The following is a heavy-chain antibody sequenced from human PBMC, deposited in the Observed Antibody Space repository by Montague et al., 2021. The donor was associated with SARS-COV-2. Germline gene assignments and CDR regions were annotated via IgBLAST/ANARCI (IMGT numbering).Heavy chain of an antibody. CDR3: ARDGYSSGWNGLHWFDS. J-gene: IGHJ5*01. CDR1: IGSIGSGSYY. V-gene: IGHV4-61*02. CDR2: IYTSGST. D-gene: IGHD6-25*01. Sequence: TLSLTCTVSIGSIGSGSYYWSWIRQPAGKGLEWIGRIYTSGSTNYNPSLKSRVTISVDTSKNQFSLKLSSVTAADTAVYYCARDGYSSGWNGLHWFDSWGQGTLVTVSS.